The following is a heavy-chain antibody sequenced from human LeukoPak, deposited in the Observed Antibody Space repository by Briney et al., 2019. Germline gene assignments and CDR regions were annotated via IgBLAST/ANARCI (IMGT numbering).Heavy chain of an antibody. CDR3: ARIVVVPAAMPRGSEADS. D-gene: IGHD2-2*01. J-gene: IGHJ4*02. V-gene: IGHV1-18*01. CDR2: ISAYNGNT. Sequence: ASVKVSCKASGYTFTSYGISWVRQAPGQGLEWRGWISAYNGNTNYAQKLQGRVTMTTDTSTSTAYMELRSLRSDDTAVYYCARIVVVPAAMPRGSEADSWGQGTLVTVSS. CDR1: GYTFTSYG.